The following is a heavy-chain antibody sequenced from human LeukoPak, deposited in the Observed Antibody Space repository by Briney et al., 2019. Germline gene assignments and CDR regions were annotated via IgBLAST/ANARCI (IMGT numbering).Heavy chain of an antibody. Sequence: ASVKVSCKASGYTFTSYGISWVRQAPGKALEWMGGFDPEDGETIYAQKFQGRVTMTEDTSTDTAYMELSSLRSEDTAVYYCATFWRWLQPDYWGQGTLVTVSS. V-gene: IGHV1-24*01. J-gene: IGHJ4*02. D-gene: IGHD5-24*01. CDR1: GYTFTSYG. CDR3: ATFWRWLQPDY. CDR2: FDPEDGET.